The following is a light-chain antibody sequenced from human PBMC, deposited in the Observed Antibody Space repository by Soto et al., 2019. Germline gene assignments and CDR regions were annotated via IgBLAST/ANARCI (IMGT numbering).Light chain of an antibody. J-gene: IGKJ5*01. V-gene: IGKV3D-15*01. CDR2: YIS. Sequence: EIVLTQSPATRSLSPGERATLSCRASQSVRSDLAWYQQKPGQAPRLLIYYISTRATGIPARFSGSGSGTEFTLTINSLQSEDSAVYYCQQHNQWPITFGQGTRLEIK. CDR1: QSVRSD. CDR3: QQHNQWPIT.